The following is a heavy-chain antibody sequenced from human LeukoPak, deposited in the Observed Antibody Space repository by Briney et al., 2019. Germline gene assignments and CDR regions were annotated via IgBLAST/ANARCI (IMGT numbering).Heavy chain of an antibody. J-gene: IGHJ4*02. CDR3: ARIGYSSSSIDY. V-gene: IGHV3-7*01. Sequence: HTGGSLRLSCAASGFTFSRYWMSWVRQAPGKGLEWVANIKEDGTIKYYADSVKGRLTIFRDNAKSSLFLQVNSLRAEDTAMYYCARIGYSSSSIDYWGQGTLVTVSS. CDR1: GFTFSRYW. CDR2: IKEDGTIK. D-gene: IGHD6-13*01.